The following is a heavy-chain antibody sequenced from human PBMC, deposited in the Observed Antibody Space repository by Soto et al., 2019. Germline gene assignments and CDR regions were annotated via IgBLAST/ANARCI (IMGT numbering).Heavy chain of an antibody. CDR2: MLSGGRT. J-gene: IGHJ6*02. CDR3: ARDPGHGLDV. V-gene: IGHV3-53*01. Sequence: EVQLVESGGGLIQPGGSLRISCAASGFNVSHNYMSWVCQPPGKGLEWVAIMLSGGRTYYADSVKGRFTISRDNSKNTLYFQMHSLRAEDTAVYYCARDPGHGLDVWGQGTTVIVSS. D-gene: IGHD1-1*01. CDR1: GFNVSHNY.